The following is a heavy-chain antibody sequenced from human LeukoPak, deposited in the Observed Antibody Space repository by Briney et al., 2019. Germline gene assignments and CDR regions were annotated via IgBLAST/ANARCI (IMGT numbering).Heavy chain of an antibody. V-gene: IGHV4-34*01. CDR1: GWSFSGYY. CDR2: INHSGST. D-gene: IGHD3-22*01. CDR3: ARRTHWYYYDSSGSPPFDY. Sequence: KPSETLSLTCAVYGWSFSGYYWSWIRQPPGKGLEWIGEINHSGSTNYNPSLKSRVTISVDTSKNQFSLKLSSVTAADTAVYYCARRTHWYYYDSSGSPPFDYWGQGTLVTVSS. J-gene: IGHJ4*02.